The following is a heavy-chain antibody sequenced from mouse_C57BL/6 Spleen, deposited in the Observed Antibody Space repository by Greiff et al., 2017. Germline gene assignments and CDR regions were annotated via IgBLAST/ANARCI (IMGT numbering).Heavy chain of an antibody. J-gene: IGHJ1*03. V-gene: IGHV1-69*01. CDR2: IDPSDSYT. CDR3: ARPGERDWYFDV. Sequence: QVQLQQPGAELVMPGASVKLSCKASGYTFTSYWMHWVKQRPGQGLEWIGEIDPSDSYTNYNQKFKGKSTLTVDKSSSTAYMQLSSLTSEDSAVXYCARPGERDWYFDVWGTGTTVTVSS. D-gene: IGHD4-1*01. CDR1: GYTFTSYW.